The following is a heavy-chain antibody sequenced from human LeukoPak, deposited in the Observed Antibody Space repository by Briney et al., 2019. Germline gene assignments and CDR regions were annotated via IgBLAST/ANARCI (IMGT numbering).Heavy chain of an antibody. CDR3: AVRNYYDSSGYYSY. CDR1: GFTFTSSA. D-gene: IGHD3-22*01. CDR2: IVVGSGNT. V-gene: IGHV1-58*02. Sequence: SVKVSCKASGFTFTSSAMQWVRQARGQRLEWIGWIVVGSGNTNYAQKFQERVTITRGMSTSTAYMELSSLRSEDTAVYYCAVRNYYDSSGYYSYWGQGTLVTVSS. J-gene: IGHJ4*02.